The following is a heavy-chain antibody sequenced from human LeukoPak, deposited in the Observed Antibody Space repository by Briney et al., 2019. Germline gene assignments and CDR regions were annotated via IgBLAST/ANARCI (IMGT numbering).Heavy chain of an antibody. CDR2: IYSAGST. CDR3: AAFSHKGV. D-gene: IGHD3-3*02. CDR1: GXTVGNNY. Sequence: GESLKISCAASGXTVGNNYMSWVRQAPGKGLERVSLIYSAGSTYYADSMRGRFTISRDSSKNTLFLQLNSLRAEDTAVYYCAAFSHKGVWGQGTTVTVS. J-gene: IGHJ6*02. V-gene: IGHV3-66*01.